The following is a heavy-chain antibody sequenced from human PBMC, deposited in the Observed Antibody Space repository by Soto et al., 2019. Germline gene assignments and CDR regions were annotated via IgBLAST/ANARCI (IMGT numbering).Heavy chain of an antibody. CDR1: GLILGVTG. D-gene: IGHD6-13*01. CDR2: KNKDGNDK. Sequence: EVQLVESGGGLVQPGGPRNPPWAAPGLILGVTGMVGVARPPGRGLGRVANKNKDGNDKYYVDSVKGRFTISRDNVKNSLYLQMNSLRADDTAVYYCASESYSRSWYYWGQGTLVTVSS. V-gene: IGHV3-7*03. CDR3: ASESYSRSWYY. J-gene: IGHJ4*02.